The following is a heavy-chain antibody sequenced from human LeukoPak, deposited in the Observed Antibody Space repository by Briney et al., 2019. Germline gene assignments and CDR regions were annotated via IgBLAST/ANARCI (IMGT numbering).Heavy chain of an antibody. V-gene: IGHV1-69*04. CDR2: IIPILGIA. CDR3: ARRGSMGFDLDY. CDR1: GGTFSSYA. J-gene: IGHJ4*02. D-gene: IGHD3-10*01. Sequence: SVKVSCKASGGTFSSYAISWVRQAPGQGLEWMGRIIPILGIANYAQKFQGRVTITADKSTSTAYMELSSLRSEDTAVYYCARRGSMGFDLDYWGQGTLVTVSS.